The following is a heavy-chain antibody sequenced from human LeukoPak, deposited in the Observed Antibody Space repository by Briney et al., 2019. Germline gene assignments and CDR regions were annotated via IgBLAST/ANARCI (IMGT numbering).Heavy chain of an antibody. J-gene: IGHJ4*02. CDR2: INPNSGGT. CDR3: ARDRAGLRSRGGFDY. Sequence: ASVKVSCKASGYTFTGYYMHWVRQAPGQGLEWMGWINPNSGGTNYAQKFQGRVTMTGDTSISTAYMELSRLRSDDTAVYYCARDRAGLRSRGGFDYWGQGTLVTVSS. D-gene: IGHD5-12*01. V-gene: IGHV1-2*02. CDR1: GYTFTGYY.